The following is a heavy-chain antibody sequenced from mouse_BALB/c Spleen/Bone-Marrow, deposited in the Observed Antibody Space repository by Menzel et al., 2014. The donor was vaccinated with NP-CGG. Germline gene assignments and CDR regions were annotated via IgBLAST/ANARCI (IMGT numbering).Heavy chain of an antibody. D-gene: IGHD2-14*01. CDR2: IDPETGGT. J-gene: IGHJ4*01. CDR1: GYTFTDYE. V-gene: IGHV1-15*01. Sequence: VQLQESGAELVRPGASVTLSCKASGYTFTDYEMHWVKQTPVHGLEWIGAIDPETGGTAYNQKFKGKATLTADKSSSTTYMELRNLTSEDSAVYYCRAYYRYDGYAMDYWGQGTSVTVSS. CDR3: RAYYRYDGYAMDY.